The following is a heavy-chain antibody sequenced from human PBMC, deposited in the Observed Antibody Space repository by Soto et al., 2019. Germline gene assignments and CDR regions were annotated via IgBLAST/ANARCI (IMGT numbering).Heavy chain of an antibody. V-gene: IGHV3-15*01. CDR2: IKSKTDGGTT. Sequence: GGSLRLSCQASGFNFDNYGMHWVRQAPGKGLEWVGRIKSKTDGGTTDYAAPVKGRFTISRDDSKNTLYLQMNSLKTEDTAVYYCTGRYFDWLPSPDYWGQGTLVTVSS. CDR3: TGRYFDWLPSPDY. D-gene: IGHD3-9*01. CDR1: GFNFDNYG. J-gene: IGHJ4*02.